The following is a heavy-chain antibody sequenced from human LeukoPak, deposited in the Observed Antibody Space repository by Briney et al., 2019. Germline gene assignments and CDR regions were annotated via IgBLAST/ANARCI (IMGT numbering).Heavy chain of an antibody. CDR1: GFTFSTYW. Sequence: GGSLRLSCAASGFTFSTYWMKWVRQAPGKGLEWVASIKEDGSDKYYVDSVKGRFSISRDDAKNSLYLQMNSLRTEDTAVYYCAKGGHYNFDYWGQGTLVTVSS. CDR3: AKGGHYNFDY. D-gene: IGHD4-11*01. CDR2: IKEDGSDK. V-gene: IGHV3-7*01. J-gene: IGHJ4*02.